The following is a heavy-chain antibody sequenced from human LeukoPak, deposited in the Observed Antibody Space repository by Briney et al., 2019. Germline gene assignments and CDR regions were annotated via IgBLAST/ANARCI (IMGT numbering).Heavy chain of an antibody. Sequence: GESLKISCTTSGYSFNNFWIGWVRQMPGKGLEWMGIIYPGDSDTRYSPSFQGQVTISADKSISTAYLQWSSLTASDTAMYYCAKSPTFYGDYDAFHVWGQGTMVTVSS. J-gene: IGHJ3*01. V-gene: IGHV5-51*01. CDR1: GYSFNNFW. CDR2: IYPGDSDT. CDR3: AKSPTFYGDYDAFHV. D-gene: IGHD4-17*01.